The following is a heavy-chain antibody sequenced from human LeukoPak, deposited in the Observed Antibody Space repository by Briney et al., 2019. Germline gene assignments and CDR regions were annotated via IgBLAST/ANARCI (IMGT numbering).Heavy chain of an antibody. CDR3: ARRSVDTAMVDFDY. V-gene: IGHV4-34*01. Sequence: PSETLSLTCAVYGGSFSGYHWSWIRQPPGKGLEWIGEINYSGSTNCNPSLKSRVTISVDTSKNQFSLKLKSVTAADTAVYYCARRSVDTAMVDFDYWGQGPLVTVSS. J-gene: IGHJ4*02. D-gene: IGHD5-18*01. CDR1: GGSFSGYH. CDR2: INYSGST.